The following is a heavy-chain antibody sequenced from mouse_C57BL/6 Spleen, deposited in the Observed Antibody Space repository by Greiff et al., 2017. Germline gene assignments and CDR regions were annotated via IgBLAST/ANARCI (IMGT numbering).Heavy chain of an antibody. D-gene: IGHD2-5*01. CDR1: GFNIKDSY. Sequence: VQLQQSGAELVRPGASVKLSCTASGFNIKDSYMHWVKQRPEQGLEWIGRIDPEDGGTEYAPKFQGKATMTAATSSNTAYLQLSCLTSEDTAVYYCTLAYYSNRDYWGQGTTLTVSS. CDR3: TLAYYSNRDY. CDR2: IDPEDGGT. V-gene: IGHV14-1*01. J-gene: IGHJ2*01.